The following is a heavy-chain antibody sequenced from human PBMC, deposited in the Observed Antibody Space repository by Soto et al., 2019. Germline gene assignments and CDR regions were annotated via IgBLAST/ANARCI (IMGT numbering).Heavy chain of an antibody. D-gene: IGHD2-15*01. CDR1: GYTFTSYA. CDR2: INIGNGNT. V-gene: IGHV1-3*04. CDR3: SREPLCGGRCYLNWFDP. J-gene: IGHJ5*02. Sequence: QVQLVQSGAEVKKPGASVKVSCKASGYTFTSYAMHWVRQAPGQRLEWMGWINIGNGNTKYSQNFQGRVTITRDTSASTAYMELSSLRSEDTAVYYCSREPLCGGRCYLNWFDPWGQGTLVTVSS.